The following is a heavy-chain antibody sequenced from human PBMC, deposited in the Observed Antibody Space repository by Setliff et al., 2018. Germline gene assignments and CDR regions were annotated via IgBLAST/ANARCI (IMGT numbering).Heavy chain of an antibody. Sequence: SETLSLTCTVSEGSMTSGSYYWGWIRQPPGKGLQWIGSVYYSGASYYTPSLRRRLSMSVDTSKNQFTLKVISVTAADTAVYICARLRCSSNSCPFDYWVQGTLVTVSS. CDR2: VYYSGAS. CDR3: ARLRCSSNSCPFDY. V-gene: IGHV4-39*06. J-gene: IGHJ4*02. CDR1: EGSMTSGSYY. D-gene: IGHD2-2*01.